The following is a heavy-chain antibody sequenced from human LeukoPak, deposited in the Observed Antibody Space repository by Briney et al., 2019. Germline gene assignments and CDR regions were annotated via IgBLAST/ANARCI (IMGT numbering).Heavy chain of an antibody. J-gene: IGHJ4*02. CDR3: ARESAFGGDRGRVDY. V-gene: IGHV4-4*02. Sequence: GSLRLSCAASGFTFSTYEMNWVRQPPGKGLEWIGEIYHSGSTNYNPSLKSRVTISVDKSKNQFSLKLSSVTAADTAVYYCARESAFGGDRGRVDYWGQGTLVTVSS. D-gene: IGHD2-21*02. CDR1: GFTFSTYEM. CDR2: IYHSGST.